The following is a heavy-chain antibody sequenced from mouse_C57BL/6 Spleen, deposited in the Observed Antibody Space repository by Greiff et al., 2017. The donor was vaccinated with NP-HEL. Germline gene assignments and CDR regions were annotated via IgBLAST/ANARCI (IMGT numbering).Heavy chain of an antibody. V-gene: IGHV5-17*01. CDR1: GFTFSDYG. J-gene: IGHJ3*01. Sequence: EVQGVESGGGLVKPGGSLKLSCAASGFTFSDYGMHWVRQAPEKGLEWVAYISSGSSTIYYADTVKGRFTISRDNAKNTLFLQMTRLRSEATAMYYCARNSRAWFAYWGQGTLVTVSA. CDR3: ARNSRAWFAY. CDR2: ISSGSSTI.